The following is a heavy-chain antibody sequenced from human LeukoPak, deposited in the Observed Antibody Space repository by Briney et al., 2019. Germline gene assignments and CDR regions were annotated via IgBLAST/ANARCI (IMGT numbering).Heavy chain of an antibody. CDR3: AKDRGPITDY. V-gene: IGHV3-23*01. Sequence: GGSLRLSCAASGFTFNTYTMNWVRQAPGKGLEWVSSITASSTAIYSADSVKGRFTISRDNSKNTLYLQMNSLRAEDTAVYYCAKDRGPITDYWGQGTPVTVSS. D-gene: IGHD5-12*01. CDR1: GFTFNTYT. CDR2: ITASSTAI. J-gene: IGHJ4*02.